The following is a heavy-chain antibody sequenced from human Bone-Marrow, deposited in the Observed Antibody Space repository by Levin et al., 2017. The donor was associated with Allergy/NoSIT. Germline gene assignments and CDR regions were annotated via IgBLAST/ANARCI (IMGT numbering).Heavy chain of an antibody. Sequence: GESLKISCAASGFTFSDYYMTWVRQAPGKGLQWVSDISSTGSYTNYADSVKGRFTISRDNAKNSLYLQMNSPRVEDTAIYYCARTYHCSRDCSPTLAPAGLSPFDYWGQGTLLTVSS. CDR1: GFTFSDYY. CDR3: ARTYHCSRDCSPTLAPAGLSPFDY. CDR2: ISSTGSYT. V-gene: IGHV3-11*03. D-gene: IGHD2-15*01. J-gene: IGHJ4*02.